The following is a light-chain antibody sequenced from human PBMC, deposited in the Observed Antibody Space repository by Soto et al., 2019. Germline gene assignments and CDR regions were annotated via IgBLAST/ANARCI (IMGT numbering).Light chain of an antibody. Sequence: IQMIQSPSSLSASAGDRVTITCQASQDIDNYLNWYQQKPGQAPKLLIYDAANLETGVPSRFSGRGSGTDFTFTISSLQPEDIATYYCQQYDKFPPYTFGQGTKLELK. CDR3: QQYDKFPPYT. V-gene: IGKV1-33*01. CDR1: QDIDNY. J-gene: IGKJ2*01. CDR2: DAA.